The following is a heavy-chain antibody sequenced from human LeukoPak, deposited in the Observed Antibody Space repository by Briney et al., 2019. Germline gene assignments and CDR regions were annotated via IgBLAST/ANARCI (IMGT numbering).Heavy chain of an antibody. CDR1: GFTVSSNY. Sequence: GGSLRLSCAASGFTVSSNYMSWVRQPPGKGLEWVSVIYSGGSTYYEDSVKGRFTISRDNSKNTLYLQMNSLRAEDTAVYYCARKPGYYYGMDVWGKGTTVTVSS. CDR2: IYSGGST. CDR3: ARKPGYYYGMDV. V-gene: IGHV3-53*01. J-gene: IGHJ6*04.